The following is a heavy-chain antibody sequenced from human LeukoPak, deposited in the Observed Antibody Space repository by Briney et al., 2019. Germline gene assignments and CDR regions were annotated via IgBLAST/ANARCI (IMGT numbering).Heavy chain of an antibody. V-gene: IGHV3-53*01. CDR1: GFTVSSNY. CDR2: IYSGGNT. D-gene: IGHD2-21*02. J-gene: IGHJ3*02. CDR3: AKYVVVTGADTFDI. Sequence: PGGSLRLSCAASGFTVSSNYMSWVRQAPGKGLEWVSIIYSGGNTYYADSVKGRFTISRDNSKSTLYLQMNSLRAEDTAVYYCAKYVVVTGADTFDIWGQGTMVTVSS.